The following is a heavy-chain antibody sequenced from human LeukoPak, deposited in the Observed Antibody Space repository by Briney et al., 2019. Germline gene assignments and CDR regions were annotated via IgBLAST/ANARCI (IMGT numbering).Heavy chain of an antibody. J-gene: IGHJ5*02. CDR2: IYYSGST. V-gene: IGHV4-31*03. Sequence: SQTLSLTCTVSGGSISSGGYYWSWIRQHPGKGLEWIGYIYYSGSTYYNPSLKSRVTISVDTSKNQFSLKLSSVTAADTAVYYCARDSTDYGDRNWFDPWGQGILVTVSS. D-gene: IGHD4-17*01. CDR1: GGSISSGGYY. CDR3: ARDSTDYGDRNWFDP.